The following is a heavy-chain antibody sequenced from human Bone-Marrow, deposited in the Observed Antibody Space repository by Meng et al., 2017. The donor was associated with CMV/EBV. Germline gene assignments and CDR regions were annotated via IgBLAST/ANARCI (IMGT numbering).Heavy chain of an antibody. D-gene: IGHD6-13*01. Sequence: GGSLRLSCAASGFTFDDYAMHWVRQAPGKGLEWVSGISWNSGSIGYADSVKGRFTISRDNAKNSLYLQMNSLRAEDTAVYYCARDGSSWIYPDYWGQGTLVTVSS. J-gene: IGHJ4*02. CDR2: ISWNSGSI. CDR1: GFTFDDYA. CDR3: ARDGSSWIYPDY. V-gene: IGHV3-9*01.